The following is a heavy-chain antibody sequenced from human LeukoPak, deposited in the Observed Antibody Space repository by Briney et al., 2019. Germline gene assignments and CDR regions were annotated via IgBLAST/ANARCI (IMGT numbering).Heavy chain of an antibody. D-gene: IGHD3/OR15-3a*01. Sequence: GSLRLSCAASGFTFSSYSMNWVRQAPGKGLEWVSYISSSSTIYYADSVKGRFTISRDNAKNSLYLQMNSLRAEDTAVYYCARDWTQFDYWGQGTLVTVSS. CDR1: GFTFSSYS. V-gene: IGHV3-48*01. CDR2: ISSSSTI. J-gene: IGHJ4*02. CDR3: ARDWTQFDY.